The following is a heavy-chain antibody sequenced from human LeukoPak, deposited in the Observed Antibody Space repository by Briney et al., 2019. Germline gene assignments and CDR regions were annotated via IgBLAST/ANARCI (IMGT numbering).Heavy chain of an antibody. CDR1: GVSISRTNYY. D-gene: IGHD2-8*02. CDR3: ARLPTGVAGGDYFDS. CDR2: VFYSGST. J-gene: IGHJ4*02. Sequence: SETPSLTCTVSGVSISRTNYYWGWIRQSPEMGLEWIGSVFYSGSTYYNPSLKSRVTISIDTSKNQISLKLRSVTAADTAVYYCARLPTGVAGGDYFDSWGQGTLVTVSS. V-gene: IGHV4-39*01.